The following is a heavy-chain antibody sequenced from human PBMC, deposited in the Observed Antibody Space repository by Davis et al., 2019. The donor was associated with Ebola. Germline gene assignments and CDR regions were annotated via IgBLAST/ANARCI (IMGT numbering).Heavy chain of an antibody. CDR1: GYTFTSYY. Sequence: AASVKVSCKASGYTFTSYYMHWVRQAPGQGLEWMGIINPSGGSTSYAQKFQGRVTMTRDTSTSTVYMELSSLRSEDTAVYYCARDSTISYYFYYMDVWGKGTTVTVSS. CDR3: ARDSTISYYFYYMDV. J-gene: IGHJ6*03. D-gene: IGHD5-24*01. V-gene: IGHV1-46*01. CDR2: INPSGGST.